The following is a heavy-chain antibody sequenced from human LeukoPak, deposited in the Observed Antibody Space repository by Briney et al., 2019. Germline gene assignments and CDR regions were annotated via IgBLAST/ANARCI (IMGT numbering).Heavy chain of an antibody. J-gene: IGHJ4*02. D-gene: IGHD6-19*01. CDR3: ARDSSGSLDY. CDR2: IWFDGSDK. CDR1: GFTFNNYG. V-gene: IGHV3-33*01. Sequence: GGSQRLSCAASGFTFNNYGMHWVRQAPGKGLEWVAVIWFDGSDKYYADSVKGRFTISRDNSKNTLYLQLSSLRAEDTAVYYCARDSSGSLDYWGQGPLVTVSS.